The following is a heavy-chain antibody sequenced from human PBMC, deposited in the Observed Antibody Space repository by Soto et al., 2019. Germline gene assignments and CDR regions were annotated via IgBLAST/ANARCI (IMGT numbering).Heavy chain of an antibody. CDR2: MNPNSGNT. CDR3: ARGVAAGGYWFDP. CDR1: GYTFTSYD. J-gene: IGHJ5*02. Sequence: QVQLVQSGAEVKKPGASVKVSCKASGYTFTSYDINWVRQATGQGLEWMGWMNPNSGNTGYAQKFQGRVTMTRNTAISTDYRELGGLGAGGTAGYYCARGVAAGGYWFDPWGQGTLVTVSS. D-gene: IGHD2-15*01. V-gene: IGHV1-8*01.